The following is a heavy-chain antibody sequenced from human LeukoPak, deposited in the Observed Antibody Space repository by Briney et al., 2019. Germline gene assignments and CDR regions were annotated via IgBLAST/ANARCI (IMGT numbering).Heavy chain of an antibody. CDR3: ARVHYDILTGYSYFDY. D-gene: IGHD3-9*01. CDR2: ISAYNDNT. V-gene: IGHV1-18*01. Sequence: VASVKVSCKASGYTFPRYGISWVRQAPGQGLEWMAWISAYNDNTNYAQKLQGRVTMTTDTSTSTAYMELRSLRSDDTAVYYCARVHYDILTGYSYFDYWGQGTLVTVSS. CDR1: GYTFPRYG. J-gene: IGHJ4*02.